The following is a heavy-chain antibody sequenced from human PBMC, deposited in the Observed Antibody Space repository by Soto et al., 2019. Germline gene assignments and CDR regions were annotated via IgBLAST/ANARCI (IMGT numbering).Heavy chain of an antibody. J-gene: IGHJ4*02. V-gene: IGHV3-33*01. D-gene: IGHD3-22*01. Sequence: GSLRLSCEASGFTFSSYGMHWVRQAQGKGLEWVAVIWYDGSNKYYADPVKGRFTIPRDNSKTTLYLQMNSLRAEDTAVYYCARPRRSGYSPKGAFDYWGQGTLVTVSS. CDR3: ARPRRSGYSPKGAFDY. CDR2: IWYDGSNK. CDR1: GFTFSSYG.